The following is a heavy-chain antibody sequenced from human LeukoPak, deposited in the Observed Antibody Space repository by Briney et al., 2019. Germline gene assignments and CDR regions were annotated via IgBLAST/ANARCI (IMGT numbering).Heavy chain of an antibody. CDR3: ARDPQGDDAFDI. D-gene: IGHD2-21*01. J-gene: IGHJ3*02. CDR1: GGSFSGYY. Sequence: SETLSLTCAVYGGSFSGYYWSWIRQPPGKGLEWIGEINHSGSTNYNPSLKSRVTISVDTSKNQFSLKLSSVTAADTAVYYCARDPQGDDAFDIWGQGTMVTVSS. V-gene: IGHV4-34*01. CDR2: INHSGST.